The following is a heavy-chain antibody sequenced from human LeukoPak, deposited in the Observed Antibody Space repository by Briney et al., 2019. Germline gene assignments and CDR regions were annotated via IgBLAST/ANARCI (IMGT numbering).Heavy chain of an antibody. V-gene: IGHV3-33*01. Sequence: GRSLRLSCAASGLTFSSYGMHWVRQAPGKGVEWVAVIWYDGSNKYYADSVKGRFTISRDNSKNTLYLQMNSLRAEDTAVYYCARDLAGVFDYWGQGTLVTVSS. CDR1: GLTFSSYG. CDR3: ARDLAGVFDY. D-gene: IGHD7-27*01. J-gene: IGHJ4*02. CDR2: IWYDGSNK.